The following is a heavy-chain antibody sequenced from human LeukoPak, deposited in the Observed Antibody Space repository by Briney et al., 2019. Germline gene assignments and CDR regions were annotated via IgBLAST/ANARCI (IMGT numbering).Heavy chain of an antibody. CDR2: MNPNSGNK. CDR3: ARGESPLAFDI. V-gene: IGHV1-8*01. J-gene: IGHJ3*02. D-gene: IGHD3-16*02. Sequence: GSVKVSCKASGYTFTSYHINWVRQATGQGLEWMGWMNPNSGNKGYAQKFQGRVTMTRNTSISTAYMELSSLRSEDTAVYYCARGESPLAFDIWGQGTMVTVSS. CDR1: GYTFTSYH.